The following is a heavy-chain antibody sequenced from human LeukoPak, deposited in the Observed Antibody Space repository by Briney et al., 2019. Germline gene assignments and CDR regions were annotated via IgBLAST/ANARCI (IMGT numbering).Heavy chain of an antibody. CDR2: ISRSGSTK. CDR3: AKDRRDGPGAYYTDV. D-gene: IGHD3-10*01. CDR1: GFTFSDYN. J-gene: IGHJ6*03. Sequence: GGSLRLSCAASGFTFSDYNMRWIRQAPGKGLEWVSSISRSGSTKYYADSVKGRFTISRDNAKNSLFLQMNSLRADDTAIYYCAKDRRDGPGAYYTDVWGKGTSVTVS. V-gene: IGHV3-11*01.